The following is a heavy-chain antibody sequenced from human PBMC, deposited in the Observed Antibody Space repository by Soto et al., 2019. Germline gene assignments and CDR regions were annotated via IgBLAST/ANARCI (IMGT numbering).Heavy chain of an antibody. CDR1: GFTFSDFY. Sequence: QVQLVESEGGLVKPGDSLRLSCAASGFTFSDFYMSWIRQAPGKGLEWVSSISSSSSYYADSVKGRFSVSRDNARNSLYLQMNSLRAEDTAVYYCARGNALIDHWGQGNLVTVSS. V-gene: IGHV3-11*05. CDR2: ISSSSS. J-gene: IGHJ4*02. D-gene: IGHD2-2*01. CDR3: ARGNALIDH.